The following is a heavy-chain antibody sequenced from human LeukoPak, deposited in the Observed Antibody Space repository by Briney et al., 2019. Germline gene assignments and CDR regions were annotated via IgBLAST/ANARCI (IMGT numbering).Heavy chain of an antibody. V-gene: IGHV3-33*01. CDR2: IWYDGSNK. CDR3: ARVPPGYDTSGPIDY. Sequence: QPGRSLRLSCAASGFTFSSYGMHWVRQAPGEGLEWVAVIWYDGSNKYYADSVKGRFTISRDNSKDTLYLQMNSLRAEDTAVYYCARVPPGYDTSGPIDYWGQGTLVTVSS. D-gene: IGHD3-22*01. J-gene: IGHJ4*02. CDR1: GFTFSSYG.